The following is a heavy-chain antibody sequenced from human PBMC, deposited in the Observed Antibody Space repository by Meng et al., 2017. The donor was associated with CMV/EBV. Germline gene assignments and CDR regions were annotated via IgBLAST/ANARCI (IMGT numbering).Heavy chain of an antibody. CDR2: INSDGSST. Sequence: GESLKISCAACGFTFSSYWMHWVRQAPGKGLVWVSRINSDGSSTSYADSVKGRFTISRDNAKNTLYLQMNSLRAEDTAVYYCAREISHYGINWFDPWGQGTLVTVSS. D-gene: IGHD4-11*01. J-gene: IGHJ5*02. CDR3: AREISHYGINWFDP. V-gene: IGHV3-74*01. CDR1: GFTFSSYW.